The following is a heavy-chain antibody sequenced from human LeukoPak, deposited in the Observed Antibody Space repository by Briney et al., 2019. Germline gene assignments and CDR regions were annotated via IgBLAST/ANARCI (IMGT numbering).Heavy chain of an antibody. CDR3: AKASYGGNSARNY. CDR1: GFTFSSYS. J-gene: IGHJ4*02. V-gene: IGHV3-23*01. Sequence: GGSLRLSCAASGFTFSSYSMNWVRQAPGKGLEWVSAISGSGGSTYYADSVKGRFTISRDNSKNTLYLQMNSLRAEDTAVYYCAKASYGGNSARNYWGQGTLVTVSS. CDR2: ISGSGGST. D-gene: IGHD4-23*01.